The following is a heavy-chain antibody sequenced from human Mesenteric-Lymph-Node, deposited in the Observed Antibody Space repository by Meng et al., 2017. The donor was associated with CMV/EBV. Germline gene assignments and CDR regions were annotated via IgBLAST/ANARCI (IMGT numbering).Heavy chain of an antibody. CDR1: GYTFTGYY. D-gene: IGHD2-2*01. Sequence: ASVKVSCKASGYTFTGYYMHWVRQAPGQGLEWMGWINPNSGGTNYAQKFQGRVTMTRDTSISTACMELSRLRSDDTAVYYCARDRSSTSSTDGMDVWGQGTTVTVSS. V-gene: IGHV1-2*02. CDR2: INPNSGGT. J-gene: IGHJ6*02. CDR3: ARDRSSTSSTDGMDV.